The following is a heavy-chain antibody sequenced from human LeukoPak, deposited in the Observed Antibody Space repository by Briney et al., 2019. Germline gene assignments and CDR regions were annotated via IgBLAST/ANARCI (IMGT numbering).Heavy chain of an antibody. CDR1: GFTFSNYA. CDR3: VKDRDYNILTGFYTRLGMDV. J-gene: IGHJ6*02. CDR2: ISNNGATI. Sequence: GGSLRLSCSASGFTFSNYALHWVRQAPGKGLKYVSTISNNGATIYYADSVKGRFTISRDNSKNTLYLQMTSLRVVDTAVFHCVKDRDYNILTGFYTRLGMDVWGQGTTVTVSS. V-gene: IGHV3-64D*06. D-gene: IGHD3-9*01.